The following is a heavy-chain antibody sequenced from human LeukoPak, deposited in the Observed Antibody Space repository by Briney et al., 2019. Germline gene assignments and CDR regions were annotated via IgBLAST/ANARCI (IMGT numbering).Heavy chain of an antibody. CDR1: EFPFSDYY. D-gene: IGHD3-22*01. V-gene: IGHV3-11*06. J-gene: IGHJ4*02. CDR3: VRDRVLSSSYFGHCDY. Sequence: GGSLRLSCAASEFPFSDYYMSWIRQAPGKGLEGVSYISSSSSYTNYADSVKGRFTISRDNAKNSLYLQMNSLRAEDTAVYYCVRDRVLSSSYFGHCDYWGQGTLVTVSS. CDR2: ISSSSSYT.